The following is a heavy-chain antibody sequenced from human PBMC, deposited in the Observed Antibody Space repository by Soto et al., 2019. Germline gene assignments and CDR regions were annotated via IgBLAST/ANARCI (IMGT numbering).Heavy chain of an antibody. CDR3: ARGVTH. CDR2: ISYSGST. CDR1: GGSISSGGYY. D-gene: IGHD2-21*02. V-gene: IGHV4-31*03. Sequence: QVQLQESGPGLVQPSQTLSLTCTVSGGSISSGGYYWSWIRQHPGTGLEWIGKISYSGSTYYDTSLTGRVTISVDTSRNQFSLIVNSVSAADTAVDSCARGVTHWGQGTLVPVSS. J-gene: IGHJ4*01.